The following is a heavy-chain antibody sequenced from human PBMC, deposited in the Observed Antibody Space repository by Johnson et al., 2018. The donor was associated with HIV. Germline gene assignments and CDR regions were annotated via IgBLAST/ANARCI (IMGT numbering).Heavy chain of an antibody. J-gene: IGHJ3*02. CDR2: LSYAGTNE. D-gene: IGHD3-10*01. Sequence: QVQLVESGGGVVQPGRSLRLSCAASGFSFNSYAMHWVRQAPGKGLEWVAVLSYAGTNEYYADSVKGRLTISRANSKNTLYLQMNSLRPEDTAVYYCAKGHPYYYGSGSYYNGDAFDIWGQGTMVTVSS. CDR1: GFSFNSYA. CDR3: AKGHPYYYGSGSYYNGDAFDI. V-gene: IGHV3-30*04.